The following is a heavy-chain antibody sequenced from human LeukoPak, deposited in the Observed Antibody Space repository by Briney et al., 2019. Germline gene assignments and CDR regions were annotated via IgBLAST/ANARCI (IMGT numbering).Heavy chain of an antibody. Sequence: ASETLSLTCTVSGGSISSHSWSWIRQPPGKGLEWIGYIHYSETPKYSPSLKGRVTISIDTSKNQFSLKLTSVTAADTAVYYCARDCGGDCLGSFDYWGQGTLVTVSS. J-gene: IGHJ4*02. D-gene: IGHD2-21*02. CDR2: IHYSETP. V-gene: IGHV4-59*11. CDR3: ARDCGGDCLGSFDY. CDR1: GGSISSHS.